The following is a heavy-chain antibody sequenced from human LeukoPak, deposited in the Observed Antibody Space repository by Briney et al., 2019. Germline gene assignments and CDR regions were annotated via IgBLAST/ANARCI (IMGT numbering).Heavy chain of an antibody. V-gene: IGHV3-48*01. CDR1: GLTFSTYS. CDR3: ARDGIMDV. D-gene: IGHD1-14*01. Sequence: GASLRLSCAASGLTFSTYSMNWVRQDPGKGLEWVSYISSNSSTIFYADSVKGRFTISRDNVKNSLYVQMNSLRVEDTAVYYCARDGIMDVWGKGTTVTVS. J-gene: IGHJ6*03. CDR2: ISSNSSTI.